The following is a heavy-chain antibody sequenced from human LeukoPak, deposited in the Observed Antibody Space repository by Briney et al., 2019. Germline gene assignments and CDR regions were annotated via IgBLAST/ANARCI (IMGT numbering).Heavy chain of an antibody. V-gene: IGHV1-46*01. CDR3: ARXXALANFEYSSSSAPDY. CDR2: INPSGGST. Sequence: ASVKASCKASGYTFTSYYMHWVRQAPGQGLEWMGIINPSGGSTSYAQKFEGRVTMPRAMSTSTVYMELSSLRSEDTAVYYCARXXALANFEYSSSSAPDYWGQGTLVTVSS. D-gene: IGHD6-6*01. CDR1: GYTFTSYY. J-gene: IGHJ4*02.